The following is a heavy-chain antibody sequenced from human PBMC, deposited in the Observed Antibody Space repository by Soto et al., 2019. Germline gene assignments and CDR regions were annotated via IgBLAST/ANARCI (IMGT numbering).Heavy chain of an antibody. CDR1: GFTFSNFG. V-gene: IGHV3-23*01. J-gene: IGHJ4*02. CDR2: LTGNGGTT. D-gene: IGHD2-2*01. CDR3: AQGGKYQQPYPFDF. Sequence: EVKLWESGGGVVLPGGSLRLSCEASGFTFSNFGMSWVRQAPGKGLEWVSGLTGNGGTTYYADSVKGRFTISRDNSKNTLSLQMNSLGVDDTAVYYCAQGGKYQQPYPFDFWGQGTLVTVSS.